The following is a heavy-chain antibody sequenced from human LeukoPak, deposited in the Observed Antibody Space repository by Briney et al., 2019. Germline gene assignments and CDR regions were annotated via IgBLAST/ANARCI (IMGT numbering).Heavy chain of an antibody. CDR2: IYPGDSDS. J-gene: IGHJ3*01. CDR1: GYNFTSYW. Sequence: GESLKISCKGSGYNFTSYWIGWVRQMPGKGLEWMGLIYPGDSDSRLSPSLQGQVTISADKSISTAYLQWNSLKASDTAMYYCARGHHVVVATATWASDAFDLWGQGTMVTVSS. V-gene: IGHV5-51*01. CDR3: ARGHHVVVATATWASDAFDL. D-gene: IGHD2-21*02.